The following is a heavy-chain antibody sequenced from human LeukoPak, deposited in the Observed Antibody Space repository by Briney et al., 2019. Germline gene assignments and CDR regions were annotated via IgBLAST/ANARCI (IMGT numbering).Heavy chain of an antibody. J-gene: IGHJ5*02. V-gene: IGHV3-23*01. CDR2: ISGSGGST. Sequence: PGGSLRLSCAASGFTFSSYAMSWVRQAPGKGLEWVSSISGSGGSTYYADSVKGRFTISRDNSKNTLYLQMNSLRAEDAAVYYCAKSRKMAMNWFDPWGQGTLVTVSS. D-gene: IGHD2-2*01. CDR3: AKSRKMAMNWFDP. CDR1: GFTFSSYA.